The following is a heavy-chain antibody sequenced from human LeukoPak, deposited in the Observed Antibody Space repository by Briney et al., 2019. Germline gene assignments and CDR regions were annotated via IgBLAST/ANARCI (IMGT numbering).Heavy chain of an antibody. CDR1: GGSISSYY. J-gene: IGHJ4*02. CDR2: IYYSGST. CDR3: ARGMIWFGDPRPVPFDY. Sequence: SETLSLTCTVSGGSISSYYWSWIRQPPGKGLEWIGYIYYSGSTSYNPSLKSRVTISVDTSKNQFSLKLSSVTAADTAVYYCARGMIWFGDPRPVPFDYWGQGTLVTVSS. V-gene: IGHV4-59*01. D-gene: IGHD3-10*01.